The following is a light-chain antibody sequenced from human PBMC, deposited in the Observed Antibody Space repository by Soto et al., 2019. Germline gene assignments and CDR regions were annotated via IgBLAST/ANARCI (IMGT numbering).Light chain of an antibody. CDR2: DAS. CDR3: QQRSNWPRT. CDR1: QSVSSS. Sequence: EIVLTQSLATLSLSPGERATLSCRASQSVSSSLAWFQQKPGQAPRLLVYDASNRATGIPARFSGSGSGTDFTLTISSLEPEDFAVYYCQQRSNWPRTFGQGTKVEIK. J-gene: IGKJ1*01. V-gene: IGKV3-11*01.